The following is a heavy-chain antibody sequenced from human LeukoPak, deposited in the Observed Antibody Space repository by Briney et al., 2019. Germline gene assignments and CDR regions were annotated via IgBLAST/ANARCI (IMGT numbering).Heavy chain of an antibody. CDR1: GYSISNGYY. V-gene: IGHV4-38-2*02. J-gene: IGHJ4*02. CDR2: IYHSGST. D-gene: IGHD6-19*01. Sequence: SETLSLTCTVSGYSISNGYYWGWIRQPPGKGLEWIGSIYHSGSTFYNPSLKTRVTISVDTSENQFSLRLSSVTAADTAVYYCARSHSSGYEGVFGYWGQGTLVTVSS. CDR3: ARSHSSGYEGVFGY.